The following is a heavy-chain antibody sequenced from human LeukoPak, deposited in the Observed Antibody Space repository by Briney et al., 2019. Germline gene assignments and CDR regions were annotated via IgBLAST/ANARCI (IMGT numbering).Heavy chain of an antibody. CDR1: GFTSSSYA. CDR2: ISYDGSNK. Sequence: PGGSLRLSCAASGFTSSSYAMHWVRQAPGKGLEWVAVISYDGSNKYYADSVKGRFTISRDNSKNTLYLQMNSLRAEDTAVYYCARGIPVAGTPGQAFDYWGQGTLVTVSS. D-gene: IGHD6-19*01. J-gene: IGHJ4*02. V-gene: IGHV3-30*04. CDR3: ARGIPVAGTPGQAFDY.